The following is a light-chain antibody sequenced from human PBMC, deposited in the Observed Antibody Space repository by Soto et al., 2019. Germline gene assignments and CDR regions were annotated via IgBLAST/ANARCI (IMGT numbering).Light chain of an antibody. CDR3: QQRSDWPLT. CDR1: QSVRSY. V-gene: IGKV3-11*01. Sequence: EIVLTQSPVTLSLSPGESATLSCRTSQSVRSYLAWYQQKPGQAPRLLMYDASNRATGIPARFRGSGSGTDFTLTISSLEPEDFAVYYYQQRSDWPLTFGGGTKVEVK. J-gene: IGKJ4*01. CDR2: DAS.